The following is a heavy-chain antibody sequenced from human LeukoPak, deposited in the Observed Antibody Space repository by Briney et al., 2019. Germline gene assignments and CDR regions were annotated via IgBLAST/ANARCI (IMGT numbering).Heavy chain of an antibody. V-gene: IGHV3-30*02. J-gene: IGHJ4*02. CDR3: AKYYYESSGASPFDY. CDR2: IRYDETNK. CDR1: GFTFSNYG. D-gene: IGHD3-22*01. Sequence: PGGSLRLSCAASGFTFSNYGMHWVRQAPGKGLEWVAFIRYDETNKYYADSVRGRFTISRDNSKNTLYLQMNSLRVEDTAVYYCAKYYYESSGASPFDYWGQGTLVTVSS.